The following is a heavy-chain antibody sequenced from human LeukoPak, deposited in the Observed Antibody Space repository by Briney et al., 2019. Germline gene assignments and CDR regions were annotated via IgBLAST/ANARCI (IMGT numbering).Heavy chain of an antibody. CDR1: GFAFSNYA. Sequence: GGSLRLSCTTSGFAFSNYAMNWVRQAPGKGPEWVSGISGFNTYYADSVKGRFTIFRNNSKNVLYLQMDRLRAEDTAVYSCAKDVCTSPRCLLYFDSWGQGTLVTVSS. CDR2: ISGFNT. D-gene: IGHD2-8*01. J-gene: IGHJ4*02. CDR3: AKDVCTSPRCLLYFDS. V-gene: IGHV3-23*01.